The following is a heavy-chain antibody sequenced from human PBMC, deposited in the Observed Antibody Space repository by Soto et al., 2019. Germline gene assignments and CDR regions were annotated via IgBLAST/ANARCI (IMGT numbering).Heavy chain of an antibody. Sequence: SETLSLTCAVYGGSFSGYYWSWIRQPPGKGLEWIGEINHSGSTNYNPSLKSRVTISVDTSKNKFSLKLSSVTAADTAVYYCARTGGSPKDYYGMDVWGQGTTVTVSS. V-gene: IGHV4-34*01. J-gene: IGHJ6*02. CDR1: GGSFSGYY. CDR3: ARTGGSPKDYYGMDV. CDR2: INHSGST. D-gene: IGHD2-15*01.